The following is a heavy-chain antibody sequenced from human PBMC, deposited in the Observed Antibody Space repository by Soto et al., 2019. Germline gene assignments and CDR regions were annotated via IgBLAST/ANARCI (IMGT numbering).Heavy chain of an antibody. Sequence: SETLSLTCTVSGGSSSSRDSYWGWIREPPGKGLEWIGSFHYSGSTYYNPSLKSRVTISVGTSNYQFFLRLTSVTAADTAVYYCVRVGGYYGDYPNFDYWGQGTQVTVSS. V-gene: IGHV4-39*07. CDR3: VRVGGYYGDYPNFDY. CDR1: GGSSSSRDSY. CDR2: FHYSGST. D-gene: IGHD4-17*01. J-gene: IGHJ4*02.